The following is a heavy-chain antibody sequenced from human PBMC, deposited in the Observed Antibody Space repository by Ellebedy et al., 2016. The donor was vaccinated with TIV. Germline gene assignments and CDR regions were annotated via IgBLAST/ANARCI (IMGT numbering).Heavy chain of an antibody. CDR1: GFTFSSYA. CDR3: TTDLDTAMVDGDY. D-gene: IGHD5-18*01. CDR2: IKSKTDGGTT. Sequence: GESLKISCAASGFTFSSYAMSWVRQAPGKGLEWVGRIKSKTDGGTTDYAAPVKGRFTISRDDSKNTLYLQMNSLKTEDTAVYYCTTDLDTAMVDGDYWGQGTLVTVSS. J-gene: IGHJ4*02. V-gene: IGHV3-15*01.